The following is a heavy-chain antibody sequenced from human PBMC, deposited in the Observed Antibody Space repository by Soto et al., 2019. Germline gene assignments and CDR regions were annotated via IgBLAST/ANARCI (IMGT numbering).Heavy chain of an antibody. Sequence: GGSLRLSCAASGFTFSNAWMSWVRQAPGKGLEWVGRIKSKTDGGTTDYAAPVKGRFTISRDDSKNTLYLQMNSLKTEDTAVYYCTTDRGPTFGDYGYYYYYYYMDVWGKGTTVTVSS. J-gene: IGHJ6*03. CDR1: GFTFSNAW. CDR2: IKSKTDGGTT. D-gene: IGHD4-17*01. V-gene: IGHV3-15*01. CDR3: TTDRGPTFGDYGYYYYYYYMDV.